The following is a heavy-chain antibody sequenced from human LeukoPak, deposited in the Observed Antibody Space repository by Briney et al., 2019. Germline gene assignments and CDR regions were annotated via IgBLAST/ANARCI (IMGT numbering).Heavy chain of an antibody. CDR2: ISGSSRTM. J-gene: IGHJ4*02. CDR1: GFTFSSYS. CDR3: ARDLGLYDYGGNIDY. Sequence: GGSLRLSCAASGFTFSSYSMHWIRQAPGKGLEWVSYISGSSRTMYYADSVKGRFTITRDNAKNSLYLQMNSLRAEDTAVYYCARDLGLYDYGGNIDYWGQGTLVTVSS. D-gene: IGHD4-23*01. V-gene: IGHV3-48*04.